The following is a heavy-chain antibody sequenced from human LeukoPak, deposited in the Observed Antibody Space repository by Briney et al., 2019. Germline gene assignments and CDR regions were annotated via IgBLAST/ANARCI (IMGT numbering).Heavy chain of an antibody. D-gene: IGHD2-2*01. CDR2: IYHSGST. CDR3: ARGHIVVVPAAGNWFDP. CDR1: GGSISSSNW. J-gene: IGHJ5*02. Sequence: SGTLSLTCAVSGGSISSSNWWSWVRQPPGKGLEWIGEIYHSGSTNYNPSLKSRVTISVDTSKNQFSLKLSSVTAADTAVYYCARGHIVVVPAAGNWFDPWGQGTLVTVSS. V-gene: IGHV4-4*02.